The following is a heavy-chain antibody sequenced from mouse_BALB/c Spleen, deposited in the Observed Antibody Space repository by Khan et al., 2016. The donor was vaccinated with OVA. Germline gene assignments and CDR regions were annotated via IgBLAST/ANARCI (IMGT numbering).Heavy chain of an antibody. Sequence: VQLQESGAELAKPGASVKMSCKASGYTFTNYWMHWVKQRPGQGLEWIGYIDPTTGYTEYNQKFQDKATLTADTSSSTAYMQLSSLTSEDSAVDYWTSHGSTYTGVGYWGQGTLVTVAA. CDR1: GYTFTNYW. J-gene: IGHJ3*01. D-gene: IGHD1-1*01. CDR2: IDPTTGYT. V-gene: IGHV1-7*01. CDR3: TSHGSTYTGVGY.